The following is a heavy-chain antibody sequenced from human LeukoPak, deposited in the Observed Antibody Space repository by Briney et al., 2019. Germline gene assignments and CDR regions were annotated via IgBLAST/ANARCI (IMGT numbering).Heavy chain of an antibody. J-gene: IGHJ4*02. V-gene: IGHV1-58*01. CDR1: GFTFTSSA. CDR2: IVVGSGNT. CDR3: ARTSRQYDSSGYYDY. Sequence: GTSVKVSCKAPGFTFTSSAVQWVRQARGQRLEWIGWIVVGSGNTNYAQKFQERVTITRDMSTSTAYMELSSLRSEDTAVYYCARTSRQYDSSGYYDYWGQGTLVTVSS. D-gene: IGHD3-22*01.